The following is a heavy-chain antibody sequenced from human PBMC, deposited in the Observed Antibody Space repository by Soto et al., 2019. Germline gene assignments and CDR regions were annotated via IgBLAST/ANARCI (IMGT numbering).Heavy chain of an antibody. J-gene: IGHJ6*02. CDR2: INPNSGGT. Sequence: ASVKVSCKASGYTFTGYYMHWVRRAPGQGLEWMGWINPNSGGTNYAQKFQGRVTMTRDTSISTAYMELSRLRSDDTAVYYCAVLNYDFWSGFLVPGNMDVWGQGTTVTVSS. CDR3: AVLNYDFWSGFLVPGNMDV. D-gene: IGHD3-3*01. CDR1: GYTFTGYY. V-gene: IGHV1-2*02.